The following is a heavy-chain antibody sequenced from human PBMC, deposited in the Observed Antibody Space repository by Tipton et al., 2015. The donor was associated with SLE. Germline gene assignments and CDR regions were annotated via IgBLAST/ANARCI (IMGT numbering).Heavy chain of an antibody. V-gene: IGHV4-31*03. CDR2: IHYSGDT. D-gene: IGHD6-6*01. Sequence: TLSLTCTVSGGSISSRGYYWSWIRQHPGKGLEWIGYIHYSGDTYYNPSLKSRVTMSVDTSEKQFSLKLSTVTVADTAVYFCARIGSIGARLGWFDPWGQGTLVTVSS. CDR1: GGSISSRGYY. J-gene: IGHJ5*02. CDR3: ARIGSIGARLGWFDP.